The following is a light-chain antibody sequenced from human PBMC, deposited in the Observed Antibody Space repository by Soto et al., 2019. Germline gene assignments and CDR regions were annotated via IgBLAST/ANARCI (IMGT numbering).Light chain of an antibody. Sequence: DIQMTQSPSTLSASVGDRVTITCRASQSISSWLAWYQQKPGKAPKRLIYAASSLQSGVPSRFSGSESGTEFTLTISSLQPEDFATYYCLQHNSYPVTFGQGTRLEIK. CDR1: QSISSW. J-gene: IGKJ5*01. CDR3: LQHNSYPVT. CDR2: AAS. V-gene: IGKV1-5*01.